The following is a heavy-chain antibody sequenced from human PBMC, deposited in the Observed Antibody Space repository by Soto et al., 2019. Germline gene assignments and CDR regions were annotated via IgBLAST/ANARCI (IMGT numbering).Heavy chain of an antibody. CDR1: GFTFSSYA. D-gene: IGHD3-9*01. J-gene: IGHJ4*02. Sequence: GGSLRLSCAASGFTFSSYAMSWVRQAPGKGLEWVSAISGSGGSTYYADSVKGRFTISRDNSKNTLYLQMNSLRAEDTAVYYCAKARPNYDILTGYYPAGGWAGYFDYWGQGTLVTVSS. CDR3: AKARPNYDILTGYYPAGGWAGYFDY. CDR2: ISGSGGST. V-gene: IGHV3-23*01.